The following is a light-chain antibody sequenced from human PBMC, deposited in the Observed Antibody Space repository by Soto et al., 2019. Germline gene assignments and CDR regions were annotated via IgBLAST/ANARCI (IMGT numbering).Light chain of an antibody. CDR1: QSVSSY. CDR2: GAS. J-gene: IGKJ4*01. Sequence: EIVMTQSPATLSVSPGERVTLSCRASQSVSSYLAWYQQKPGQAPRLLIYGASTGVTGIPARFSGSGSGTEFILTISSRQSEDFAVYYCQQYSKWPLTFGGGTKVEIK. V-gene: IGKV3-15*01. CDR3: QQYSKWPLT.